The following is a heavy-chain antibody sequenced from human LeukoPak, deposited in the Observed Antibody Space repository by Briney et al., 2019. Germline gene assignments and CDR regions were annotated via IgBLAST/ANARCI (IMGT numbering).Heavy chain of an antibody. CDR3: ARDQVYYYGMDV. Sequence: SEALSLTCTVSGGSISSGGYYWSWIRQHPGKGLEWIGYIYYSGSTYYNPSLKCRVTISVDTSKNQFSLKLSSVTAADTAVYYCARDQVYYYGMDVWGQGTTVTVSS. V-gene: IGHV4-31*03. CDR1: GGSISSGGYY. J-gene: IGHJ6*02. CDR2: IYYSGST.